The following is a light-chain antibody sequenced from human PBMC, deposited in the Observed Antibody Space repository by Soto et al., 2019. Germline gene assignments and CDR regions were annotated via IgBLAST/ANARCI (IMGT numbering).Light chain of an antibody. J-gene: IGLJ3*02. CDR1: SSDVGGYHY. V-gene: IGLV2-14*01. CDR2: EVS. CDR3: CSYTSSSTRV. Sequence: QSALTQPASVSGSPGQSITISCTGTSSDVGGYHYVSWYQQHPGKAPKLMIYEVSNRPSGVTNRFSGSKSGNTASLTISGRQAEEEDAYYCCSYTSSSTRVFGGGTKLTVL.